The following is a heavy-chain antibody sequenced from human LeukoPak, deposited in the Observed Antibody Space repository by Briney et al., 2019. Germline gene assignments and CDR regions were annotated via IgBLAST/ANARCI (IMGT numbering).Heavy chain of an antibody. J-gene: IGHJ4*02. CDR3: ARVFRFGELFFGY. CDR2: MNPNSGNT. CDR1: GYTFTSYD. Sequence: ASVKVSCKASGYTFTSYDINWVRQATGQGLEWMGWMNPNSGNTGYAQRFQGRVTMTRNTSISTAYMELSSLRSEDTAVYYCARVFRFGELFFGYWGQGTLVTVSS. D-gene: IGHD3-10*01. V-gene: IGHV1-8*01.